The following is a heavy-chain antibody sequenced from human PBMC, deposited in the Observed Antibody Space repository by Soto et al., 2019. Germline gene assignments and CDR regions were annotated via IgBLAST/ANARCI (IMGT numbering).Heavy chain of an antibody. Sequence: EVQLVESGGGVVQPGGSLRLSCAASGFTFSTCWMNWVRQAPGKGLEWVANIKEDGSEEFYVDSVKGRFTISRDNAKNSLYLDMNSLRGEDTAVYYCARDWGAPGRGSALGYYYHFGMDVWGQGTTVTVPS. V-gene: IGHV3-7*05. CDR1: GFTFSTCW. D-gene: IGHD3-16*01. CDR3: ARDWGAPGRGSALGYYYHFGMDV. J-gene: IGHJ6*02. CDR2: IKEDGSEE.